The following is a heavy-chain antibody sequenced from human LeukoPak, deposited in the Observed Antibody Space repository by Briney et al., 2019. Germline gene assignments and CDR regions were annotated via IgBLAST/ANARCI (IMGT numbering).Heavy chain of an antibody. J-gene: IGHJ1*01. D-gene: IGHD2-2*01. CDR1: GGSISSGGYY. CDR3: ARDRGQYQLLRRGPKYFQH. CDR2: IYHSGST. V-gene: IGHV4-30-2*01. Sequence: PSETLSLTCAVSGGSISSGGYYWSWIRQPPGKGLEWIGYIYHSGSTYYNPSLKSRVTISVDRSKNQFSLKLSSVTAADTAVYYCARDRGQYQLLRRGPKYFQHWGQGTLVTVSS.